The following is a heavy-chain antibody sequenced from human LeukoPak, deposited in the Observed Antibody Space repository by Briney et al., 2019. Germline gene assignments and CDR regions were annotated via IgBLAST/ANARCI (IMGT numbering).Heavy chain of an antibody. Sequence: GGSLRLSCAASGFSFSTYAMSWVRQAPGKGLEWVSLISGSGGSTYYADSVKGRFTISRDNSKNTLYLQINSVRAEDTAVYFCAKDQPWGLFDSWGQGTLVTVSS. CDR1: GFSFSTYA. D-gene: IGHD7-27*01. CDR3: AKDQPWGLFDS. V-gene: IGHV3-23*01. J-gene: IGHJ4*02. CDR2: ISGSGGST.